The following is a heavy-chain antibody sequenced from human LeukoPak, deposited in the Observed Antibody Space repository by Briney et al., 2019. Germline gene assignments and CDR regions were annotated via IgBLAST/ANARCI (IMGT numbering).Heavy chain of an antibody. Sequence: GGSLRLSCTASGFTFGDYAMSWFRQAPGKGLEWVGFIRSKAYGRTTEYAASVKGRFTISRDDSKSIAYLQMNSLKTEDTAVYYCTRGHEDIVATMGPIDYWGQGTLVTVSS. D-gene: IGHD5-12*01. J-gene: IGHJ4*02. CDR3: TRGHEDIVATMGPIDY. CDR2: IRSKAYGRTT. V-gene: IGHV3-49*03. CDR1: GFTFGDYA.